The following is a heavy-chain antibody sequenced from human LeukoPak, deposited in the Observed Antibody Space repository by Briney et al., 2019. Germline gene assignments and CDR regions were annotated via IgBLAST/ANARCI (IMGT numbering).Heavy chain of an antibody. CDR3: AKSIDSSGYYSFFDY. Sequence: GGSLRLSCAASGFTFSNYGMHWVRQAPGKGLEWVAVISYYGSNKDYADSVKGRFTISRDNSKNTLYLQMNSLRAGDTAVYYCAKSIDSSGYYSFFDYWGQGALVTVSS. J-gene: IGHJ4*02. D-gene: IGHD3-22*01. CDR1: GFTFSNYG. V-gene: IGHV3-30*18. CDR2: ISYYGSNK.